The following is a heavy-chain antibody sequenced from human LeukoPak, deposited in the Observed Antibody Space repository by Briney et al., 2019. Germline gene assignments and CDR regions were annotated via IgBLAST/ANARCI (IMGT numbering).Heavy chain of an antibody. CDR3: GGCTTTSCYFLDY. Sequence: PGGSLRLSCKASGFTFHNYAMTWVRQAPGKGLECVSVIYSGGSTYYADSVKGRFTISRHNSENTLYLQMNSLRTEDTAVYYCGGCTTTSCYFLDYWGQGTLVTVSS. CDR1: GFTFHNYA. D-gene: IGHD2-2*01. V-gene: IGHV3-53*04. J-gene: IGHJ4*02. CDR2: IYSGGST.